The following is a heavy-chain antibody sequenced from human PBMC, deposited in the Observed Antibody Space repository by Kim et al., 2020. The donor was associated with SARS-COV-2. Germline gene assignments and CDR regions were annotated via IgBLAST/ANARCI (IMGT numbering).Heavy chain of an antibody. D-gene: IGHD7-27*01. V-gene: IGHV3-13*01. J-gene: IGHJ6*02. CDR3: ARGGVGTSRGLYSSLDV. CDR1: GFTFTDHD. Sequence: GGSLRLSCTPSGFTFTDHDMHWVRQIPGKGLQWVSSIGFLGDSYYPDSVKGRFTVSRDNAKSSLFLDMHSLRAGDTAVYYCARGGVGTSRGLYSSLDVWGQGTTVTVSS. CDR2: IGFLGDS.